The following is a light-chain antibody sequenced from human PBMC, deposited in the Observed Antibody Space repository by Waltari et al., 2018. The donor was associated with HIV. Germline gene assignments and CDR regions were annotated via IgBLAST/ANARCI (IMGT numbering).Light chain of an antibody. J-gene: IGLJ3*02. CDR3: ASYTRTSTVV. CDR1: SSDIATY. V-gene: IGLV2-14*01. Sequence: QSALTQPASVSGSLGQSITISCIGTSSDIATYVSWYQHHPDNAPRLVIYDANTRPSVIPLRFSGSKSGNTASLTISGLQAEDEADYYCASYTRTSTVVFGGGTKVTVL. CDR2: DAN.